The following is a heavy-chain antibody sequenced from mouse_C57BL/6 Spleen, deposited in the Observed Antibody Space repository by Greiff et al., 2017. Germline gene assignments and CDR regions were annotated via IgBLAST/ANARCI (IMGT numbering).Heavy chain of an antibody. D-gene: IGHD3-2*02. J-gene: IGHJ2*01. CDR2: IYPRRGNT. Sequence: VQLKQSGAELARPGASVKLSCKASGYTFTRYGISLVQQRTGQGLEWIGEIYPRRGNTYYNEKFKGKATLTADKSSSTAYMELRSLTSEDSAVYFCETAQASDYCDYWGQGTTLTVSS. CDR3: ETAQASDYCDY. V-gene: IGHV1-81*01. CDR1: GYTFTRYG.